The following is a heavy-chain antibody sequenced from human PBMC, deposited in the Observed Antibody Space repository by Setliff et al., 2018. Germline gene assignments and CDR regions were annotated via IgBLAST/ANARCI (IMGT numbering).Heavy chain of an antibody. CDR1: GFTFSSYA. CDR3: ARVWRLVSDY. V-gene: IGHV3-21*01. Sequence: LRLSCAASGFTFSSYAMSWVRQASGKGLEWVSSISSSSSYIYYADSVKGRFTISRDNAKNSLYLQMNSLRAEDTAVYYCARVWRLVSDYWGQGTLVTVSS. J-gene: IGHJ4*02. D-gene: IGHD2-21*02. CDR2: ISSSSSYI.